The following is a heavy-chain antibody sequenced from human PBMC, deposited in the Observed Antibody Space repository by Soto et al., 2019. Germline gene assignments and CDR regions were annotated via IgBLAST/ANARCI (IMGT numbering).Heavy chain of an antibody. V-gene: IGHV3-21*01. J-gene: IGHJ6*02. Sequence: GGSLRLSCAASGFTFDTYWMNWVRQASGKGLEWVSSITSSSSHIYYADSVKGRFTISRDNAGNSLYLQMNSLRAEDSAVYYCVRERGLSSFYGMDVWGQGTTVTVSS. D-gene: IGHD3-10*01. CDR3: VRERGLSSFYGMDV. CDR1: GFTFDTYW. CDR2: ITSSSSHI.